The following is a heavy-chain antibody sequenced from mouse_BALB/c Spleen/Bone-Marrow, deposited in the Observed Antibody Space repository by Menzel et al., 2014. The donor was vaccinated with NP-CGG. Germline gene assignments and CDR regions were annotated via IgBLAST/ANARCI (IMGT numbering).Heavy chain of an antibody. CDR2: IDPPDSET. J-gene: IGHJ2*01. V-gene: IGHV1-69*02. CDR1: GYTFTSYW. CDR3: ARWGAYFDY. Sequence: QVQLQQSGAELVRPGTPVKLSCKASGYTFTSYWMNWVRQRPGRGLEWIGRIDPPDSETHYNQKFKDKATLTVDKSSSTAYIQLSSLTSEDSAVYYCARWGAYFDYWGQGTTLTVPS.